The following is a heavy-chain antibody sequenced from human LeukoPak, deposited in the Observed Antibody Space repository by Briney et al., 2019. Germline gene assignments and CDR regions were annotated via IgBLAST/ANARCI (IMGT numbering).Heavy chain of an antibody. CDR3: ARALPSPLYSGSYADAFDI. CDR2: ISSSSSYI. D-gene: IGHD1-26*01. CDR1: GFTFSSYS. V-gene: IGHV3-21*01. Sequence: GGSLRLSCAASGFTFSSYSMNWVRPAPGKGLEWVSSISSSSSYIYYADSVKGRFTISRDNAKNSLYLQMNSLRAEDTAVYYCARALPSPLYSGSYADAFDIWGQGTMVAVSS. J-gene: IGHJ3*02.